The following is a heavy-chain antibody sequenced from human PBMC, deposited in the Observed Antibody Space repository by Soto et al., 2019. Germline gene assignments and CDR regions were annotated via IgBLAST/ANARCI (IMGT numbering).Heavy chain of an antibody. D-gene: IGHD3-10*01. V-gene: IGHV4-59*01. CDR1: GGSISSYY. Sequence: SETLSLTCTVSGGSISSYYWSWIRQPPGKGLEWIGFIYYSGKTSYNSSLKSRVTISVDTSKNQFSLKLSSVTAADTGVYYCAREMVRGVTHYMFDYGGQGALAT. J-gene: IGHJ4*02. CDR2: IYYSGKT. CDR3: AREMVRGVTHYMFDY.